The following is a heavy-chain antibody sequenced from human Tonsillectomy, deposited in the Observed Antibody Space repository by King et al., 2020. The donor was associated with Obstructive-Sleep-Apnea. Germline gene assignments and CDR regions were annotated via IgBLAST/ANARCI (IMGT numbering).Heavy chain of an antibody. V-gene: IGHV3-48*04. J-gene: IGHJ4*02. D-gene: IGHD6-19*01. CDR2: ISSSNNTI. CDR3: ARVHGSGVLRRLDY. CDR1: GFTFNTYS. Sequence: VQLVESGGGLVQPGGSLRLSCAASGFTFNTYSMNWVRQAPGKGLEWVSYISSSNNTIYYTDSVKGRFTISRDNAKNPLYLQMNSLRVEDTAGFYCARVHGSGVLRRLDYWGQGTLVTVSS.